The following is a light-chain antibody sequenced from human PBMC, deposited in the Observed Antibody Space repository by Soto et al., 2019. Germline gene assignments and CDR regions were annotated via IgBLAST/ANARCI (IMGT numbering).Light chain of an antibody. CDR1: SSDVGSYNL. Sequence: QSALTQPASVSGSPGQSITNSCTGTSSDVGSYNLVSWYQQHPGKDPKLMIYEGSKRPSGVSNRFSGSKSANTASLTISGLHAEYEADYYCCSFAGSSTYVFGTGTKLTVL. J-gene: IGLJ1*01. V-gene: IGLV2-23*01. CDR2: EGS. CDR3: CSFAGSSTYV.